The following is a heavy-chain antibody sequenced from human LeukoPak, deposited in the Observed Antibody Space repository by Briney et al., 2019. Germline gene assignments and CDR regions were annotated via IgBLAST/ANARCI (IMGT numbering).Heavy chain of an antibody. Sequence: ASVKVSCKASGYTFTSYDINWVRQAPGQGLEWMGWMNPNSANTGYAQKFQGRVTMTRNTSISTAYMELSSLRSDDTAVYYCARGIAAAATDYWGQGTLVTVSS. V-gene: IGHV1-8*01. CDR3: ARGIAAAATDY. D-gene: IGHD6-13*01. CDR2: MNPNSANT. CDR1: GYTFTSYD. J-gene: IGHJ4*02.